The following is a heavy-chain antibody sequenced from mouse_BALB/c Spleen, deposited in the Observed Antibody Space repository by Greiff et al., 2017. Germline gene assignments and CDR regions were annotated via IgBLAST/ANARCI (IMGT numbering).Heavy chain of an antibody. D-gene: IGHD2-2*01. CDR1: GFTFSSFG. Sequence: EVQLVESGGGLVQPGGSRKLSCAASGFTFSSFGMHWVRQAPEKGLEWVAYISSGSSTIYYADTVKGRFTISRDNPKNTLFLQMTSLRSEDTAMYDCARNGYASYWYFDVWGAGTTVTVSS. V-gene: IGHV5-17*02. CDR3: ARNGYASYWYFDV. CDR2: ISSGSSTI. J-gene: IGHJ1*01.